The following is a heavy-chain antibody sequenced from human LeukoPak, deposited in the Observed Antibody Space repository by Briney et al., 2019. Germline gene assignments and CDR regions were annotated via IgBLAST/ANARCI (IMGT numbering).Heavy chain of an antibody. CDR3: ARDDNWNDSYFDY. CDR1: GFTFSSYW. CDR2: IKQDGSEK. V-gene: IGHV3-7*01. D-gene: IGHD1-1*01. Sequence: PGGSLRLSCAASGFTFSSYWMSWVRQAPGKGLEWVANIKQDGSEKYYVDSVKGRFTISRDNAKNSLYLQMNSLRAEDTAVYYCARDDNWNDSYFDYWGQGTLVTVSS. J-gene: IGHJ4*02.